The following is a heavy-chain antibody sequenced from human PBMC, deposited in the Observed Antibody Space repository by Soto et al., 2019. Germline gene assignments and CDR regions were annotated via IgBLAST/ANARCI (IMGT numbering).Heavy chain of an antibody. CDR1: GLSYSKYW. V-gene: IGHV3-74*01. J-gene: IGHJ6*03. D-gene: IGHD3-10*01. CDR3: VRGGFEAYYYYMDL. Sequence: EVQLVESGGGLVQPGGSLRLSCADSGLSYSKYWMHWVRQAPGKGLVWVSGINGDGSSTSYADSVKGRFTISRDNAKNTLYLQMNSLRAEDTSMSYCVRGGFEAYYYYMDLWGKGTTVTVSS. CDR2: INGDGSST.